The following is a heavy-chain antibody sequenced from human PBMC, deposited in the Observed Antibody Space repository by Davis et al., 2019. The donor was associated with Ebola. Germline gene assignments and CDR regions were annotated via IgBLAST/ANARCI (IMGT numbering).Heavy chain of an antibody. Sequence: GESLKISCAASGFTFSGSAMHWVRQASGKGLEWVGRIRSKANSYATAYAASVKGRFTIPRDDSKNTAYLQMNSLRAEDTAVYYCAKVRSYDAFDIWGQGTMVTVSS. CDR2: IRSKANSYAT. J-gene: IGHJ3*02. V-gene: IGHV3-73*01. CDR1: GFTFSGSA. CDR3: AKVRSYDAFDI.